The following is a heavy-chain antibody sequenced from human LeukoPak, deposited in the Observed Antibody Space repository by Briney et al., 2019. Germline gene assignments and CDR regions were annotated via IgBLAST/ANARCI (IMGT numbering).Heavy chain of an antibody. V-gene: IGHV3-30*02. CDR3: AKDEMFSSAWYFDY. CDR2: IRSDGSIK. Sequence: GGSLRLSCAASGFTFSSYGMHWVRQAPGKGLEWGAFIRSDGSIKYYTESLKGRFTISRDNSKNTLYLQMNSLRAEDTAVYYCAKDEMFSSAWYFDYWGQGTLVTVSS. D-gene: IGHD6-19*01. J-gene: IGHJ4*02. CDR1: GFTFSSYG.